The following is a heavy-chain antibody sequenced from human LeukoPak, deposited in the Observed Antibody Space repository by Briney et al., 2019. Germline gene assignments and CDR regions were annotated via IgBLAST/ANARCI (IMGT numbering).Heavy chain of an antibody. D-gene: IGHD5-12*01. Sequence: PSETLSLTCTVSRGSISGSIRSYYWSWLRQPPGKGLEWIGYISTSGSINDNPSLRSRLTISVDTSKSQFFLNLRSVSAADTAVYYCARIPLGYSGAYYFDYWGQGTLVTVS. J-gene: IGHJ4*02. CDR1: RGSISGSIRSYY. CDR3: ARIPLGYSGAYYFDY. CDR2: ISTSGSI. V-gene: IGHV4-4*09.